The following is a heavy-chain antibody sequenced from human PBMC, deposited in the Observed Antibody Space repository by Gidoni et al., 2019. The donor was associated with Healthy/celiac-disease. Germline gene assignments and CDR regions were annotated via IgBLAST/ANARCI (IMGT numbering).Heavy chain of an antibody. CDR2: IYYSGST. CDR3: ARDNSSGYYLGDAFDI. J-gene: IGHJ3*02. Sequence: QLQLQESGPGLVKPSETLSLTCTVSGGSISSSRYYWGWIRQPPGKGLEWIGSIYYSGSTYYNPSLKSRVTISVDTSKNQFSLKLSSVTAADTAVYYCARDNSSGYYLGDAFDIWGQGTMVTVSS. D-gene: IGHD3-22*01. V-gene: IGHV4-39*07. CDR1: GGSISSSRYY.